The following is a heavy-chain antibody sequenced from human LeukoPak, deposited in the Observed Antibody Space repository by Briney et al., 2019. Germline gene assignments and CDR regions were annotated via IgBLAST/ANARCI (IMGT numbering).Heavy chain of an antibody. J-gene: IGHJ4*02. CDR3: ASDKYYYDSSGYLDY. D-gene: IGHD3-22*01. CDR2: IKSKTDGGTT. V-gene: IGHV3-15*01. CDR1: GFTFSDYY. Sequence: GGSLRLSCAASGFTFSDYYMSWIRQAPGMGLEWVGRIKSKTDGGTTDYAAPVKGRFTISRDDSKNTLYLQMNGLRAEDTAVYYCASDKYYYDSSGYLDYWGQGTLVTVSS.